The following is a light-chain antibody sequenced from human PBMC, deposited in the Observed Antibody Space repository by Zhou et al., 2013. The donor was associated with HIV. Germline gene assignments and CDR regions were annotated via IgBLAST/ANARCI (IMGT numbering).Light chain of an antibody. Sequence: EIVLTQSPGTLSLSPGERATLSCRASQSVSRNSLAWYQHKPGQAPRLLISGASNRATGIPDRFTGRGSGTDFILTIRTLEPDDVAMYYCQQYGVSPWTFGQGTKVEIK. V-gene: IGKV3-20*01. CDR1: QSVSRNS. CDR2: GAS. CDR3: QQYGVSPWT. J-gene: IGKJ1*01.